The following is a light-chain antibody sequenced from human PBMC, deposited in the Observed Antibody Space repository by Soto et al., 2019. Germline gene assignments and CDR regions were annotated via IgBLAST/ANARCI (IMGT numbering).Light chain of an antibody. Sequence: DTQVTQSPSSVSASVGDTVTITCRASQDIKKWLAWYQHKPMEAPKLLISAATRLQSGVSPRFSGMGSGTAFTLTINNLQHEDFAIYYCEQADTFPYSFGQGTKL. J-gene: IGKJ2*01. CDR2: AAT. CDR3: EQADTFPYS. V-gene: IGKV1-12*01. CDR1: QDIKKW.